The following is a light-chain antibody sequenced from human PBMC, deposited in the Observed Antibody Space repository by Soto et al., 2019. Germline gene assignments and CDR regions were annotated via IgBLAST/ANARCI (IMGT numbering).Light chain of an antibody. CDR3: QQYENLPLT. CDR1: QDISNY. CDR2: DAS. V-gene: IGKV1-33*01. Sequence: DIQMTQSPSSLSASVGYRVTITCQASQDISNYLNWYQQKPGKAPKLLIYDASNLETGVPSRFSGSGSGTHFTFTISSLQPEDIATYYCQQYENLPLTFGGGTKVDI. J-gene: IGKJ4*01.